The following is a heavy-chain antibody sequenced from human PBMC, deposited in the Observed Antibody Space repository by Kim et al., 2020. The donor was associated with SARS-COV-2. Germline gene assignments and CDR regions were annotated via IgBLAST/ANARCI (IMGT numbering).Heavy chain of an antibody. J-gene: IGHJ5*02. CDR3: ARDPNTPRFDP. Sequence: TNYAQKLQGRVTMTTDTSTSTAYMELRSLRSDDTAVYYCARDPNTPRFDPWGQGTLVTVSS. CDR2: T. V-gene: IGHV1-18*01.